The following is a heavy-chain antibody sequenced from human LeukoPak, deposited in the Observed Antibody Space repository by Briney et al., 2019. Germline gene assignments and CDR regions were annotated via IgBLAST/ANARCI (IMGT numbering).Heavy chain of an antibody. J-gene: IGHJ5*02. V-gene: IGHV4-61*02. CDR1: GGSISSGSYY. CDR3: ARQMRSVDP. CDR2: IYTSGST. Sequence: PSETLSLTCTVSGGSISSGSYYWSWIRQPAGKGLEWIGRIYTSGSTNYNPSLKSRVTISVDTPKNQFSLKLSSVTAADTAVYYCARQMRSVDPWGQGTLVTVSS.